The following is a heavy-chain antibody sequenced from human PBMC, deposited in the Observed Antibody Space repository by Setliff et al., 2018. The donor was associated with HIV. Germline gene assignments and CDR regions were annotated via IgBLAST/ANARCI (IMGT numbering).Heavy chain of an antibody. CDR1: GGSISNYY. V-gene: IGHV4-59*01. D-gene: IGHD1-26*01. J-gene: IGHJ5*02. CDR3: VRDGSNSWGMEFDP. CDR2: TQYGDIS. Sequence: SETLSLTCTVSGGSISNYYWTWIRQPPGKGPEWIASTQYGDISHYNPSLQSRVTISVDTSTKKFSLYLSSVNETDTAVYYCVRDGSNSWGMEFDPWGQGTLVTVSS.